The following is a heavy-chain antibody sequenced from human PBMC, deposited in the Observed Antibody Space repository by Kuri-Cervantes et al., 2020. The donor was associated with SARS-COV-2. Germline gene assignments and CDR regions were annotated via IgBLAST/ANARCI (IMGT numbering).Heavy chain of an antibody. D-gene: IGHD6-6*01. V-gene: IGHV3-30-3*01. CDR1: GFTFSSYA. J-gene: IGHJ3*02. Sequence: GGSLRLSCAASGFTFSSYAMHWVRQAPGKGLEWVAVISYDGSNKYYADSVKGRFTISRDNSKNTLYLQMNSLRAEDTAVYYCARGLDSSYLNASDIWGQGTMVTVSS. CDR2: ISYDGSNK. CDR3: ARGLDSSYLNASDI.